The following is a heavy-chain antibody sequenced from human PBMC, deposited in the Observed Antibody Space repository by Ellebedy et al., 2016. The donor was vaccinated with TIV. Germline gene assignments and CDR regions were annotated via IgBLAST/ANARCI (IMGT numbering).Heavy chain of an antibody. CDR3: ARWLYKSGWYADF. V-gene: IGHV5-51*01. CDR2: IYPSDSET. Sequence: GESLKIPCKGSGYIFTSYWIAWVRQTPGKGLEWMGVIYPSDSETRYSPSVEGQVTISADKSLSTAYLHWGSLKASDTGIYYCARWLYKSGWYADFWGQGTLVAVSS. J-gene: IGHJ4*02. D-gene: IGHD6-19*01. CDR1: GYIFTSYW.